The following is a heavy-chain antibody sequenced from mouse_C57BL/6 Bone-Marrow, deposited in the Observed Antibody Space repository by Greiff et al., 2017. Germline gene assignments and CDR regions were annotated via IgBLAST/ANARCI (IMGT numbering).Heavy chain of an antibody. D-gene: IGHD1-1*01. CDR3: ARYLLRSYAMDY. Sequence: EVQLPQSGPELVKPGASVKISCKASGYTFTDYYMNWVKQSHGKSLEWIGDINPNNGGTSYNQKFKGKATLTVDKSSSTAYMELRSLTSEDSAVYYCARYLLRSYAMDYWGQGTSVTVSS. CDR2: INPNNGGT. V-gene: IGHV1-26*01. J-gene: IGHJ4*01. CDR1: GYTFTDYY.